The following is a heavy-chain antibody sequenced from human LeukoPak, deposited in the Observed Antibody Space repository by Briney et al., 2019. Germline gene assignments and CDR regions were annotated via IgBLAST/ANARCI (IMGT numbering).Heavy chain of an antibody. CDR3: ARTDQSGYSFGSDFDY. D-gene: IGHD5-18*01. Sequence: SETLSLTCTVSSYSINSGYYWGWIRQPPGKGLEWIVNIYRSGSTYYNPSLKSRVTISIDMSKKQFSLRLRSVTASDTAVYYCARTDQSGYSFGSDFDYWGQGTLVTVSS. V-gene: IGHV4-38-2*02. CDR1: SYSINSGYY. J-gene: IGHJ4*02. CDR2: IYRSGST.